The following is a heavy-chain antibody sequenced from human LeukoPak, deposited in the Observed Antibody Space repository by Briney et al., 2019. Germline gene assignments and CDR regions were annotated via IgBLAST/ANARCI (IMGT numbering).Heavy chain of an antibody. CDR1: GFTFSNYA. V-gene: IGHV3-23*01. D-gene: IGHD6-19*01. CDR2: FSGSGGDT. CDR3: AKGIAGYSSGWYLDF. J-gene: IGHJ4*02. Sequence: GGSLRLSCAASGFTFSNYAMSWVRQAPGKGLEWVSAFSGSGGDTYYADSVKGRFSISRDNSKNTVYLQMNSLRAGDTAVYYCAKGIAGYSSGWYLDFWGQGTLVTVSS.